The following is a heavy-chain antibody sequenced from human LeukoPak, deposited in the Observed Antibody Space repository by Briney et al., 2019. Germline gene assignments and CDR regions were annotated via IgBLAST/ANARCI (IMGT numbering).Heavy chain of an antibody. CDR2: IYPGDSDT. CDR3: ARSGEGIFGVVSYYFDY. D-gene: IGHD3-3*01. CDR1: GYSFTSYW. V-gene: IGHV5-51*01. Sequence: GESLKISCKGSGYSFTSYWIGWVRQMPGKGLGWMGIIYPGDSDTRYSPSFQGQVTISPDKSISTAYLQWSSLKASDTAMYYCARSGEGIFGVVSYYFDYWGQGTLVTVSS. J-gene: IGHJ4*02.